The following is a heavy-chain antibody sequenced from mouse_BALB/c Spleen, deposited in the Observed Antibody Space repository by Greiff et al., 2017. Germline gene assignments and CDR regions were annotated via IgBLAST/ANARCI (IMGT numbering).Heavy chain of an antibody. CDR2: INPSTGYT. J-gene: IGHJ2*01. CDR1: GYTFTSYW. Sequence: VQLQQSGAELAKPGASVKMSCKASGYTFTSYWMHWVKQRPGQGLEWIGYINPSTGYTEYNQKFKDKATLTADKSSSTAYMQLSSLTSEDSAVYYCERLRDYYFDYWGQGTTLTVSS. V-gene: IGHV1-7*01. CDR3: ERLRDYYFDY. D-gene: IGHD1-1*01.